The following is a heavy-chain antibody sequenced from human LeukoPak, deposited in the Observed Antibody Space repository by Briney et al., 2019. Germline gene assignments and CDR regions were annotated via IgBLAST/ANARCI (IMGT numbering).Heavy chain of an antibody. CDR2: ISSSSSYI. J-gene: IGHJ4*02. CDR1: GFTFSSYS. CDR3: ASWVPVGGEEPFDY. V-gene: IGHV3-21*01. D-gene: IGHD3-16*01. Sequence: GGSLRLSCAASGFTFSSYSMNWVRQAPGKGLEWVSSISSSSSYIYYADSVKGRFTISRGNAKNSLYLQMNSLRAEDTAVYYCASWVPVGGEEPFDYWGQGTLVTVSS.